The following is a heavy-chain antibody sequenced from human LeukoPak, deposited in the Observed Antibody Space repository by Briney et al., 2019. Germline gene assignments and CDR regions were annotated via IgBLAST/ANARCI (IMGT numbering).Heavy chain of an antibody. CDR3: ASFSATVVTGSY. V-gene: IGHV1-69*04. J-gene: IGHJ4*02. Sequence: ASVKVSCKASGGTFSSYAISWVRQAPGQGLEWMGRIIPIFGIANYAQKFQGRVTITADKSTSTAYMELSGLRSEDTAVYYCASFSATVVTGSYWGQGTLVTVSS. CDR1: GGTFSSYA. CDR2: IIPIFGIA. D-gene: IGHD4-23*01.